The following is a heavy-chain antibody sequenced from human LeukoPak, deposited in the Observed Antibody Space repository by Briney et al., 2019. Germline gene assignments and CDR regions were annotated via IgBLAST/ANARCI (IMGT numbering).Heavy chain of an antibody. CDR1: GVTFNNSA. Sequence: SVKVSCKTSGVTFNNSAISWVRQAPGQGLERLGGIMPLFGTAGYAQKFQGRVTITKDESTRTVYLELTSLTSDDTAVYYCARDVHGDYGSGWFDPWGQGTLVSVSS. J-gene: IGHJ5*02. D-gene: IGHD4-17*01. CDR2: IMPLFGTA. V-gene: IGHV1-69*05. CDR3: ARDVHGDYGSGWFDP.